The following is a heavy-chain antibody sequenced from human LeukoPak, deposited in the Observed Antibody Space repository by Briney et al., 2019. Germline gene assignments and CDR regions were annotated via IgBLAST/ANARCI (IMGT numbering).Heavy chain of an antibody. D-gene: IGHD3-16*01. Sequence: GGSLRLSCAASGFTVSTNYMSWVRQAPGKGLEWVSVIYSDGRTYYADSVKGRFTVSRDNSKNTLYLQMNSLRAEDTAVYYCARELPRIGGQTDASDIWGQGTMVTVS. V-gene: IGHV3-53*01. CDR3: ARELPRIGGQTDASDI. CDR2: IYSDGRT. CDR1: GFTVSTNY. J-gene: IGHJ3*02.